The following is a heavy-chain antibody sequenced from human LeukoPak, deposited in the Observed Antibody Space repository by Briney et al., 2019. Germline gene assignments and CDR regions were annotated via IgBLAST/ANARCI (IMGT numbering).Heavy chain of an antibody. J-gene: IGHJ4*02. CDR1: GFTFSSYA. V-gene: IGHV3-23*01. D-gene: IGHD5-12*01. Sequence: GGSLRLSCAASGFTFSSYAMSWVRQAPGKGLEWVSGISGSGGSTYYADSAKGRFTSSRDNSKNTLYLQMNSLGAEDTAIYYCAKDAGYSGYDSPQYWGQGTLVTVSS. CDR3: AKDAGYSGYDSPQY. CDR2: ISGSGGST.